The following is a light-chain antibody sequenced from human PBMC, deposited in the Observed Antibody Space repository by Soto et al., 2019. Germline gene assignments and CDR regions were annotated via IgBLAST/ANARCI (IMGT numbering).Light chain of an antibody. Sequence: QSALTQPRSVSGAPGQSVTISCTGTSSDVLGYNFVSWYQQQPGKAPKLMIYDGSKPPSGVPDRVSGSKSGHTASLTISGLQAEDEADYSCCSYAGRYPCVFGPGTPLPVL. V-gene: IGLV2-11*01. CDR2: DGS. J-gene: IGLJ1*01. CDR1: SSDVLGYNF. CDR3: CSYAGRYPCV.